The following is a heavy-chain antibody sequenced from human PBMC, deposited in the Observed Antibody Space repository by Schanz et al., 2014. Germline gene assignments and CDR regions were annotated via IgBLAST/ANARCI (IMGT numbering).Heavy chain of an antibody. CDR2: ISSTSTYL. J-gene: IGHJ4*02. D-gene: IGHD5-18*01. V-gene: IGHV3-21*01. Sequence: VQLVESGGGLVKPGGSLRLSCAASGFTFSSYTMKWVRQAPGKGLEWVSSISSTSTYLYYADSVKGRFTISRDSARNSLYLEIDTLRPEDTAVYFCAREMDTAIGDYWGQGTLVTVSS. CDR1: GFTFSSYT. CDR3: AREMDTAIGDY.